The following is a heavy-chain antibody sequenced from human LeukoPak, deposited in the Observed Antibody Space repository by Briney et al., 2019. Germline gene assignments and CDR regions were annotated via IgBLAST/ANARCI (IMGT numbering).Heavy chain of an antibody. Sequence: GRSLRLSCAASGFTFSSYGMHWVRQAPGKGLGWVALIWYDGSKEYFADSVKGRFTISRDNSKNTLYLQMNSLRAEDTAVYYCARDYCGGDCYSLDYWGQGTLVTVSS. D-gene: IGHD2-21*02. V-gene: IGHV3-33*01. CDR3: ARDYCGGDCYSLDY. J-gene: IGHJ4*02. CDR2: IWYDGSKE. CDR1: GFTFSSYG.